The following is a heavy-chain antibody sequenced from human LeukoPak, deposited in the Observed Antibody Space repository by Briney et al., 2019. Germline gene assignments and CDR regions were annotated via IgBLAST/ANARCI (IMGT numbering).Heavy chain of an antibody. Sequence: PGGSLRLSCAASGFTFSSYWMHWVRQAPGKGLVWVSRINTDGSSTSYADSVKGRFTISRDNSKNTLYLQMNSLRAEDTAVYYCASGYSGYATFDYWGQGTLVTVSS. D-gene: IGHD5-12*01. V-gene: IGHV3-74*01. CDR2: INTDGSST. CDR3: ASGYSGYATFDY. CDR1: GFTFSSYW. J-gene: IGHJ4*02.